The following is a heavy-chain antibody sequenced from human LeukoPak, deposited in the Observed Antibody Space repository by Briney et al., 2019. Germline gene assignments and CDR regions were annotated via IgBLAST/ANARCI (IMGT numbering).Heavy chain of an antibody. V-gene: IGHV3-30*04. CDR3: ARAGGVITFLFGHPFDY. CDR1: GFTFSSYA. Sequence: GGSLRLSCAASGFTFSSYAMHWVRQAPGKGLEWVAVISYDGSNKYYADSVKGRFTISRDNSKNTLYLQMNSLRAEDTAVYYCARAGGVITFLFGHPFDYWGQGTLVTVSS. J-gene: IGHJ4*02. D-gene: IGHD3-22*01. CDR2: ISYDGSNK.